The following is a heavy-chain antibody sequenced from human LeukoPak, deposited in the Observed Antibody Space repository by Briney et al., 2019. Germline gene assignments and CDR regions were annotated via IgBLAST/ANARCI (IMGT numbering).Heavy chain of an antibody. CDR2: ISYDGSNK. V-gene: IGHV3-30*18. Sequence: GGSLRLSCAASGFTFSSYGMHWVRQAPGKGLEWVAVISYDGSNKYYADSVKGRFTISRDNSKNTLYLQMNSLRAEDTAVYYCAKDPSWASSKDYWGQGTLVTASS. D-gene: IGHD3-16*01. CDR3: AKDPSWASSKDY. CDR1: GFTFSSYG. J-gene: IGHJ4*02.